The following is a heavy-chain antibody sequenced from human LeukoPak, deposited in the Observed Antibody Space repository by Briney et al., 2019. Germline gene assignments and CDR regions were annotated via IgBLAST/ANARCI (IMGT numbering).Heavy chain of an antibody. V-gene: IGHV1-2*02. D-gene: IGHD6-13*01. J-gene: IGHJ5*02. CDR2: INPNSGDI. CDR3: ARAVAAIVIWFDP. CDR1: GYTFAGYY. Sequence: ASVKVSCKASGYTFAGYYMHWVRQAPGQGLEWMGWINPNSGDINNAQKFQGRVTMTSDTSISTAYMELSRLRSDDTAVYYCARAVAAIVIWFDPWGQGTLVTVSS.